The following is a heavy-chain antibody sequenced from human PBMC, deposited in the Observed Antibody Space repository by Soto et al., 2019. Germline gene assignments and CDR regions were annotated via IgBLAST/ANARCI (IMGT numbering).Heavy chain of an antibody. D-gene: IGHD3-3*01. Sequence: SETLSLTCAVSGGSISSGGYSWSWIRQPPGKGLEWIGYIYHSGSTHYNPSLKSRVTISVDRSKNQFSLKLSSVTAADTAVYYCAREVVIFGVVKPPGGWFDPWGQGTLVTVSS. J-gene: IGHJ5*02. CDR3: AREVVIFGVVKPPGGWFDP. CDR1: GGSISSGGYS. V-gene: IGHV4-30-2*01. CDR2: IYHSGST.